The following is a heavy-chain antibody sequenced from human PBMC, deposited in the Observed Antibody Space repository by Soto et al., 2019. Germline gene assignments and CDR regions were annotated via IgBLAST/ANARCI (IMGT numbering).Heavy chain of an antibody. Sequence: EVQLVESGGGLVQPGGSLRLSCAASGFRFSIYSMNWVRQAPGKGLEWSAYITSDTNTIKYADSVKGRFTISRDNGKNSVYLQTNSLRDEDTAVYYCARSVEGHFDYWGQGTVVTVSA. CDR2: ITSDTNTI. CDR3: ARSVEGHFDY. CDR1: GFRFSIYS. J-gene: IGHJ4*02. D-gene: IGHD6-19*01. V-gene: IGHV3-48*02.